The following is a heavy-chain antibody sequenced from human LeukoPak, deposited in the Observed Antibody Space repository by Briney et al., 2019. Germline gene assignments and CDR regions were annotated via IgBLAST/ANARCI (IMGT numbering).Heavy chain of an antibody. V-gene: IGHV4-59*08. CDR1: GGSISSYY. CDR2: IHYSGST. J-gene: IGHJ5*02. CDR3: ARHLIVVVPAAYYNWFDP. D-gene: IGHD2-2*01. Sequence: NSSQTLSLTCTVSGGSISSYYWSWIRQPPGKGLEWIGYIHYSGSTNYNPSLKSRVTISVDTSKNQFSLKLSSVTAADTAVYYCARHLIVVVPAAYYNWFDPWGQGTLVTVSS.